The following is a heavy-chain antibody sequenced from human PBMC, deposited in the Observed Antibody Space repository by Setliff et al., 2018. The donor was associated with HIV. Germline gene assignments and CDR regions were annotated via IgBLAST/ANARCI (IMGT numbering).Heavy chain of an antibody. J-gene: IGHJ6*02. CDR1: GFTFITYA. CDR2: ISGSGGST. Sequence: PGGSLRLSCVASGFTFITYAMSWVRQAPGKGLEWVSSISGSGGSTYYADSVKGRFTISRDNSKNTLFLQMNSLRPEDTAVYYCARDCRVGWVFTYGMDVWGQGTLVTVSS. CDR3: ARDCRVGWVFTYGMDV. D-gene: IGHD6-13*01. V-gene: IGHV3-23*01.